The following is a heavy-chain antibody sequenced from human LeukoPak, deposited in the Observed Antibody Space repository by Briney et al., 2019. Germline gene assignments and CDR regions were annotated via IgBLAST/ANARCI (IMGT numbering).Heavy chain of an antibody. J-gene: IGHJ5*02. Sequence: SETLSLTCAVSGYSISSAYYWGWIRQPPGKGPEWIGNIYHSASTYYNPSLKSRVTISLDTSKNQFSLKLSSVTAADTAVYYCARHCSSTSCLLRWFDPWGQGTLVTVSS. D-gene: IGHD2-2*01. CDR1: GYSISSAYY. CDR3: ARHCSSTSCLLRWFDP. V-gene: IGHV4-38-2*01. CDR2: IYHSAST.